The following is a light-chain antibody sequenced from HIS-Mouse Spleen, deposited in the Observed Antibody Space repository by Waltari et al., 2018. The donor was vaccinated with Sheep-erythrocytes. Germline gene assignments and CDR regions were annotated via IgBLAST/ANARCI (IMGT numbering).Light chain of an antibody. V-gene: IGLV2-11*01. CDR1: SSDVGGYNY. CDR2: DAI. J-gene: IGLJ1*01. Sequence: QSALTQPRSVSGSPGQSVTISCTGTSSDVGGYNYVSWYQQHPGKPPKLMIYDAIKRPSGVPDRFSGSKSGNTASLTISGLQAEDEADYYCCSYAGSYNHVFATGTKVTVL. CDR3: CSYAGSYNHV.